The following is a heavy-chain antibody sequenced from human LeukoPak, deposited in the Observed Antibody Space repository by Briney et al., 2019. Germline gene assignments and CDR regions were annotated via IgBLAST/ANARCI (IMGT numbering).Heavy chain of an antibody. CDR2: MNPNSGNT. J-gene: IGHJ4*02. Sequence: ASVKVSCKASGYTFTSYDINWVRQATGQGREWMGWMNPNSGNTGYAQKFQGRVTMTRNTSIGTAYMDLRSLRSDDTAVYYCATSYCSSTSCAPFDFWGQGTLVTVSS. V-gene: IGHV1-8*01. CDR1: GYTFTSYD. D-gene: IGHD2-2*01. CDR3: ATSYCSSTSCAPFDF.